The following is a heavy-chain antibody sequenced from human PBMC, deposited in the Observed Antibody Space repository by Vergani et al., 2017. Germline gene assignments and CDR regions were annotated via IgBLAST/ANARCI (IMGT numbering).Heavy chain of an antibody. Sequence: QVQLVESGGGVVQPGRSLRLSCAASGFTFSSYGMHWVRQAPGKGLEWVAVIWYDGSNKYYADSVKCLFTISRDNSKNTLYLQMNSLRAEDTAVYYCARAGAIADIVVVPAARLFDYWGQGTLVTVSS. CDR2: IWYDGSNK. CDR3: ARAGAIADIVVVPAARLFDY. D-gene: IGHD2-2*01. J-gene: IGHJ4*02. CDR1: GFTFSSYG. V-gene: IGHV3-33*01.